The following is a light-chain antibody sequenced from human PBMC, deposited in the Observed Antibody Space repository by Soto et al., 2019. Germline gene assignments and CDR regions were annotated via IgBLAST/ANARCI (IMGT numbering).Light chain of an antibody. J-gene: IGKJ1*01. Sequence: DIHMTQSPSSLSASVLDIVTSSCRASQSISSYLNWYQQKPGKAPKLLIYAASSLQSGVPSRFSGSGSGTDFTLTISSLETEDFAVYYCLQSSDWWTFGQGTKVDIK. CDR2: AAS. CDR1: QSISSY. V-gene: IGKV1-39*01. CDR3: LQSSDWWT.